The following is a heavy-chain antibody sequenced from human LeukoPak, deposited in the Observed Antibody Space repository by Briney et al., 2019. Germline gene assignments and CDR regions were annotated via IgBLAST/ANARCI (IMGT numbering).Heavy chain of an antibody. D-gene: IGHD3-10*01. CDR1: GFTFSSYW. J-gene: IGHJ4*02. CDR2: INQDGSEK. CDR3: ARDPSGVSWYFDF. V-gene: IGHV3-7*01. Sequence: PGGSLRLSCAASGFTFSSYWMNWVRQAPGKGLEWVANINQDGSEKYYVDSVKGRFTISRDNAKNPLFLQMSSLSAEDTAVYFCARDPSGVSWYFDFWGQGTLVTVSS.